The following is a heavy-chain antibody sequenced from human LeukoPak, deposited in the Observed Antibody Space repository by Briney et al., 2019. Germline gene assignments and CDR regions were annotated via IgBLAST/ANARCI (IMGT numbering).Heavy chain of an antibody. J-gene: IGHJ4*02. D-gene: IGHD3-3*01. V-gene: IGHV1-2*02. CDR3: ARVDAITIYYFDY. Sequence: GASVKVSYQASGYTFTGYYMHWVRQASGKGLEWMGWIYPNSGGTNYAQKFQGRVTMTRDTSISTAYMELSRLRSDDTAVYYCARVDAITIYYFDYWGQGTLVTVSS. CDR1: GYTFTGYY. CDR2: IYPNSGGT.